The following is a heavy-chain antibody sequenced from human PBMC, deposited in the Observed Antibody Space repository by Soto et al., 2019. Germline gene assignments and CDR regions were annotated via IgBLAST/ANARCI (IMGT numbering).Heavy chain of an antibody. CDR2: ISYDGRNK. CDR3: ARVRQQLAMDY. D-gene: IGHD6-13*01. V-gene: IGHV3-30*04. J-gene: IGHJ4*02. CDR1: GFTFSSYA. Sequence: QVQLVESGGGVVQPGRSLRLSCAASGFTFSSYAMYWVRQAPGKGLEWVAVISYDGRNKYYADSVKGRFTISRDNSKNPLYLQMNSLRAEDTAVYYCARVRQQLAMDYWGQGTLVTVSS.